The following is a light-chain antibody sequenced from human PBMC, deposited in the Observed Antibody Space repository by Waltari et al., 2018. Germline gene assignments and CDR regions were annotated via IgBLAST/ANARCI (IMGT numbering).Light chain of an antibody. CDR3: QQYNSYLRT. V-gene: IGKV1-5*01. Sequence: IQMTQSPSTLSASVGDRVTITCRASQTISSWLAWYQQKPGKAPNLLIYDASSLESGVPSRFSGSGSGTEFTLTISSLQPDDFAIYYCQQYNSYLRTFGGGTKVEIK. CDR1: QTISSW. CDR2: DAS. J-gene: IGKJ4*01.